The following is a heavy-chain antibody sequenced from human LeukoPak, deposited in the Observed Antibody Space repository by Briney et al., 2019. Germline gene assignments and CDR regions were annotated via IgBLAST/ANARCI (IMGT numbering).Heavy chain of an antibody. J-gene: IGHJ3*02. V-gene: IGHV3-74*01. CDR3: ARAAAGTRNGFDI. CDR1: GLTLSGYW. D-gene: IGHD6-13*01. Sequence: GGSLRLSCAASGLTLSGYWMHWVRQSPGKGLVWVSCINSDDSSINYADSVKGRFTISRDTAKNTLYLQMDSLRAEDTAVYYCARAAAGTRNGFDIWGQGTMVTVSS. CDR2: INSDDSSI.